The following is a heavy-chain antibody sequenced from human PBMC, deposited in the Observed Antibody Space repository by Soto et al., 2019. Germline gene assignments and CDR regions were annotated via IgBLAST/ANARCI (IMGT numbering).Heavy chain of an antibody. J-gene: IGHJ3*02. D-gene: IGHD2-21*01. CDR1: VGSFSGYY. Sequence: QVQLQQWGAGLLKPSETLSLTCAVYVGSFSGYYWSWIRQPPGKGLEWIGEINHSGSTNYNPSLKSRVTKSVVTSKNQFSLKLSSVTAAVTAVYYGATPKTSYSDAFDIWGQGTMVTVSS. CDR2: INHSGST. V-gene: IGHV4-34*01. CDR3: ATPKTSYSDAFDI.